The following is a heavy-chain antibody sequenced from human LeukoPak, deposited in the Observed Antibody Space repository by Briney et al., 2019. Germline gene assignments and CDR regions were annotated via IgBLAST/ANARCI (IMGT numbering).Heavy chain of an antibody. CDR3: ARDRVSSGINFDY. V-gene: IGHV1-8*01. D-gene: IGHD6-19*01. CDR1: GYTFTSYD. Sequence: ASVKVSCKASGYTFTSYDINWVRQATGQGLEWMGWMNPNSGNTGYAQKLQGRVTMTTDTSTSTAYMELRSLRSDDTAVYYCARDRVSSGINFDYWGQGTLVTVSS. CDR2: MNPNSGNT. J-gene: IGHJ4*02.